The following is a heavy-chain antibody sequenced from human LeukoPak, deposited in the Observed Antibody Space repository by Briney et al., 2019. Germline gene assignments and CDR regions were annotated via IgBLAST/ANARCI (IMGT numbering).Heavy chain of an antibody. J-gene: IGHJ3*02. CDR2: IYHSGST. CDR1: GYSISSGYY. V-gene: IGHV4-38-2*02. D-gene: IGHD3-3*01. CDR3: ARGLTYYDFWSGSYSRGDAFDI. Sequence: SETLSLTCTVSGYSISSGYYWGWIRQPPGKGLEWIGSIYHSGSTYYNPSLKSRVTISVDRSKNQFSLKLSSVTAADTAVYYCARGLTYYDFWSGSYSRGDAFDIWGQGTMVTVSS.